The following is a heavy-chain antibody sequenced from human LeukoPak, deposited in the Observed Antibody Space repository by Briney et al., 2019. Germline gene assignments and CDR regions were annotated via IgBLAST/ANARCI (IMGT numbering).Heavy chain of an antibody. Sequence: GGSLRLSCAASGFTFSTYWMHWVRQAPGKRLVWVSRINSDGSSTTYADSVKGRFTISRDNAKNTLYLQMNSLTAEDTALYYCARSKYSASHVDYWGQGTLVTVSS. V-gene: IGHV3-74*01. J-gene: IGHJ4*02. CDR2: INSDGSST. CDR1: GFTFSTYW. D-gene: IGHD1-26*01. CDR3: ARSKYSASHVDY.